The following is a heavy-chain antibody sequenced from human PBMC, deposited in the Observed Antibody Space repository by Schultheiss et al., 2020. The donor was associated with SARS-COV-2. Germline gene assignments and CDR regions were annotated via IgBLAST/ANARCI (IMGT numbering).Heavy chain of an antibody. CDR3: ARERYTSSGYQRDDSFDI. Sequence: LRLSCAVYGGSFSGYYWSWIRQPPGKGLEWIGYIYYSGSTYYNPSLKSRVTISVDTSKNQFSLKLSSVTAADTAVYYCARERYTSSGYQRDDSFDIWGQGTMVTVSS. CDR1: GGSFSGYY. D-gene: IGHD3-22*01. J-gene: IGHJ3*02. CDR2: IYYSGST. V-gene: IGHV4-34*09.